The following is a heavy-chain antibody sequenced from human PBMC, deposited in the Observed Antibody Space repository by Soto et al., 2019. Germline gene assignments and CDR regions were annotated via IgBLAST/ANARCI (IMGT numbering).Heavy chain of an antibody. CDR3: ARDQGYDYIWGSGSNDAFDI. Sequence: GGSLRLSCAASGFTFSSYGMHWVRQAPGKGLEWVAVIWYDGSNKYYADSVKGRFTISRDNSKNTLYLQMNSLRAEDTAVYYWARDQGYDYIWGSGSNDAFDIWGQGTMVTVSS. CDR2: IWYDGSNK. CDR1: GFTFSSYG. V-gene: IGHV3-33*01. J-gene: IGHJ3*02. D-gene: IGHD3-16*01.